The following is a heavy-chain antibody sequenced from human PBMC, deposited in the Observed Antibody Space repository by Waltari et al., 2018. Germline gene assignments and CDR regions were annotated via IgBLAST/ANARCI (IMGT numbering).Heavy chain of an antibody. Sequence: IRQPPGKGLEWIGSIYYSGSTYYNPSLKSRVTISVDTSKNQFSLKLSSVTAADTAVYYCARDLKTYYDFWSGYYTETYFDYWGQGTLVTVSS. CDR3: ARDLKTYYDFWSGYYTETYFDY. J-gene: IGHJ4*02. D-gene: IGHD3-3*01. CDR2: IYYSGST. V-gene: IGHV4-39*07.